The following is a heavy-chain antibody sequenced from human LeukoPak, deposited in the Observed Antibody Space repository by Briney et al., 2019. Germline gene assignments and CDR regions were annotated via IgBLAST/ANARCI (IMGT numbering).Heavy chain of an antibody. D-gene: IGHD6-19*01. CDR2: IKQDGSEK. J-gene: IGHJ4*02. CDR1: GFTFSSHW. Sequence: PGGSLRLSCAASGFTFSSHWMSWVRQAPGKGLEWVANIKQDGSEKYYVDSVKGRFTISRDNAKNSLYLQMNSLRAEDTAVYYCAGSGWYYFDYWGQGTLVTVSS. V-gene: IGHV3-7*01. CDR3: AGSGWYYFDY.